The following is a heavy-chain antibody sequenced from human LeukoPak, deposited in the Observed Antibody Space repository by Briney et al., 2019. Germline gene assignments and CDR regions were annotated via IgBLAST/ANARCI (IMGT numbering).Heavy chain of an antibody. D-gene: IGHD3-10*01. CDR2: IYYSGST. V-gene: IGHV4-39*01. J-gene: IGHJ6*02. Sequence: SETLSLTCTVSGGSISSGSCYWGWIRQPPGKGLEWIGSIYYSGSTYYNPSLKSRVTISVDTSKNQFSLKLSSVAAADTAVYYCARLGGSGSYGYYYYGMDVWGQGTTVTVPS. CDR1: GGSISSGSCY. CDR3: ARLGGSGSYGYYYYGMDV.